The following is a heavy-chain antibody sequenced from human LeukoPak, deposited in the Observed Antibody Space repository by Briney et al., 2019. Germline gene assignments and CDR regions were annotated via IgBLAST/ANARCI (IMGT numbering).Heavy chain of an antibody. J-gene: IGHJ4*02. CDR1: GYTFTSYG. D-gene: IGHD6-13*01. Sequence: GASVKVSCKASGYTFTSYGISWVRQAPGQGLEWMGWISAYNGSTNYAQKLQGRVTMTTDTSTSTAYMELRSLRSDDTAVYYCARDREGYSSSPGGFDYWGQGTLVTVSS. V-gene: IGHV1-18*01. CDR2: ISAYNGST. CDR3: ARDREGYSSSPGGFDY.